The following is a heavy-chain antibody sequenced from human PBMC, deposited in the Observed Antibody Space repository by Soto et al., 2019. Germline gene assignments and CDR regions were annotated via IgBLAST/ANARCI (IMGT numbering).Heavy chain of an antibody. D-gene: IGHD3-3*01. CDR2: INQDVSEK. J-gene: IGHJ3*02. CDR1: GFTFSSYW. CDR3: AKDPLVYRYDFWSGYSQPLDI. Sequence: GGSLRLSCAASGFTFSSYWMSWVRQAPGKGLEWVANINQDVSEKYYVDSVRGRFTISRDNAKNSLFLQMSSLRAEDTAVYFCAKDPLVYRYDFWSGYSQPLDIWGQGTMVTVSS. V-gene: IGHV3-7*01.